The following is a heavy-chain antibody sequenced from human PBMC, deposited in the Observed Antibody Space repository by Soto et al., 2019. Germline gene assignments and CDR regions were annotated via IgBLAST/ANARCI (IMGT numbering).Heavy chain of an antibody. D-gene: IGHD2-2*01. CDR3: ARTGYCSSTSCPGMYGMDV. CDR2: ISYDGSNK. V-gene: IGHV3-30-3*01. CDR1: GFTFSSYA. J-gene: IGHJ6*02. Sequence: QVQLVESGGGVVQPGRSRRLSCAASGFTFSSYAMHWVRQAPGKGLEWVAVISYDGSNKYYADSVKGRFTISRDNSKNTLYLQMNSLRAEDTAVYYCARTGYCSSTSCPGMYGMDVWGQGTTVTGSS.